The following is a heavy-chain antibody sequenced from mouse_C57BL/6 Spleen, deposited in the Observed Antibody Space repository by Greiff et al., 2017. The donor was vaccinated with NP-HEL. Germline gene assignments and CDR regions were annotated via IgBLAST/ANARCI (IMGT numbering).Heavy chain of an antibody. Sequence: QVQLQQPGAELVMPGASVKLSCKASGYTFTSYWMHWVKQRPGQGLEWIGEIDPSDSYTNYNQKFKGKSTLTVDKSSSTAYMQLSSLTSDDSAVYYCARFTTVVAPFDYWGQGTTLTVSS. V-gene: IGHV1-69*01. CDR2: IDPSDSYT. CDR3: ARFTTVVAPFDY. D-gene: IGHD1-1*01. CDR1: GYTFTSYW. J-gene: IGHJ2*01.